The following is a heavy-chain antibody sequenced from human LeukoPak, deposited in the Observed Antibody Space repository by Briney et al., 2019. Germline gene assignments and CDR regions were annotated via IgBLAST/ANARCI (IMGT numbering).Heavy chain of an antibody. CDR1: GFTFSSYS. V-gene: IGHV3-21*01. Sequence: PGGSLRLSCAASGFTFSSYSMNWVRQAPGKGLEWVSSISSSSSYIYYADSVKGRFTISRDNAKNSLYLQMNSLRAEDTAVYYCARARSPEVRGVNEYFQHWGQGTLVTVSS. CDR2: ISSSSSYI. D-gene: IGHD3-10*01. J-gene: IGHJ1*01. CDR3: ARARSPEVRGVNEYFQH.